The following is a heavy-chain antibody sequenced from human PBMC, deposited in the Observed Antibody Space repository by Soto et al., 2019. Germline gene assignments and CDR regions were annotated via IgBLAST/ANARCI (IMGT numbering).Heavy chain of an antibody. D-gene: IGHD3-22*01. Sequence: QVHLQESGPGLVQSSGTLSLTCGVSGAPISTGNWWTWVRQPPGKGLEWIGEIYHGGNTNYRPSLKSRVTISVDKAKKQFSLRLSSVTAADTAVYYCARHSSYYYDSSAYYDSWGQGALVTVSS. V-gene: IGHV4-4*02. CDR1: GAPISTGNW. CDR2: IYHGGNT. CDR3: ARHSSYYYDSSAYYDS. J-gene: IGHJ5*01.